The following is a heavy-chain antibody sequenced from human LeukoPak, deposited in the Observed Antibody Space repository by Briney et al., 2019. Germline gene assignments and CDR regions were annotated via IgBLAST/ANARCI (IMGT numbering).Heavy chain of an antibody. Sequence: PGGSLRLSCAASGFTFSSYVMNWVRQTPGKGLEWVSSISGSGDSTFYADSVKGRFSISRDNSKNTLYLQVNGLRTEDTAVYYCAKDRLLNCRGDCYIFDYWSQGTVVTVSS. D-gene: IGHD2-21*02. CDR2: ISGSGDST. CDR1: GFTFSSYV. J-gene: IGHJ4*02. CDR3: AKDRLLNCRGDCYIFDY. V-gene: IGHV3-23*01.